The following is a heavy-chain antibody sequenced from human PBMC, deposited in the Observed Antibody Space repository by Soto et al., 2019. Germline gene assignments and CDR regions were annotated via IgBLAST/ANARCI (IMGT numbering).Heavy chain of an antibody. V-gene: IGHV1-46*01. CDR2: INPSGGST. CDR1: GYTFTSYY. J-gene: IGHJ4*02. D-gene: IGHD1-26*01. Sequence: QVQLVQSGAEVKKPGASVKVSCKASGYTFTSYYMHWVRQAPGQGLEWMGIINPSGGSTSYAQKFQGRITMTRDTSTSTVYMELSSLRSEDTAVYYCARELLSEYLFDYWGQGTLVTVSS. CDR3: ARELLSEYLFDY.